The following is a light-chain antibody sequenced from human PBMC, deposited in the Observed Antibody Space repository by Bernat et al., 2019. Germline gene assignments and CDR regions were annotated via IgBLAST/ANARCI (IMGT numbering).Light chain of an antibody. CDR2: LGS. V-gene: IGKV2-28*01. CDR3: MQALETPT. CDR1: QSLLHSNGYNY. Sequence: DIVMTQSPLSLPVTPGEPASISCRSSQSLLHSNGYNYLDWFLQKPGQSPLLLIYLGSNRASGVPDRFSASGSGTDFTLKISRVEAEDVGIYYCMQALETPTFGQGTKVEIK. J-gene: IGKJ1*01.